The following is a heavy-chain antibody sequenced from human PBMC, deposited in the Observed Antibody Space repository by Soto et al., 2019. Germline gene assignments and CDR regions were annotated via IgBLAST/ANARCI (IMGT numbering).Heavy chain of an antibody. CDR3: ARARIGGNSWSPYFDY. CDR1: GFTFSSYG. D-gene: IGHD6-13*01. J-gene: IGHJ4*02. CDR2: IWYDGSNK. Sequence: QVQLVESGGGVVQPGRSLRLSCAASGFTFSSYGMHWVRQAPGKGLEWVAVIWYDGSNKYYADSVKGRLSISRDNSKNTLYLQMNSLRAEDTAVYYCARARIGGNSWSPYFDYWGQGTLVTVSS. V-gene: IGHV3-30*19.